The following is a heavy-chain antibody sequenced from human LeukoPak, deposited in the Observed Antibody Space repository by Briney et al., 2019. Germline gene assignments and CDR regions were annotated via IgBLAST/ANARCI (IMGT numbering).Heavy chain of an antibody. V-gene: IGHV4-34*01. Sequence: SETLSLTCAIYGGSFSDCYWSWIRQPPGKGLEWIGEINHSGSTNYNPSLKSRVTISVDTFKNQFSLNLSSVTAADTAVYYCARQPLNCTITSCHAFDIWGQGTMVTVSS. J-gene: IGHJ3*02. CDR2: INHSGST. CDR1: GGSFSDCY. D-gene: IGHD2-2*01. CDR3: ARQPLNCTITSCHAFDI.